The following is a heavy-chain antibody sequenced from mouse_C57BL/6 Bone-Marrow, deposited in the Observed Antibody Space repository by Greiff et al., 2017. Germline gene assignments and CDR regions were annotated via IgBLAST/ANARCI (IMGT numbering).Heavy chain of an antibody. J-gene: IGHJ4*01. CDR2: IDPSDSYT. CDR1: GYTFTSYW. V-gene: IGHV1-59*01. D-gene: IGHD2-1*01. Sequence: QVQLQQPGAELVRPGTSVKLSCKASGYTFTSYWMHWVKQRPGQGLEWIGVIDPSDSYTNYNQKFKGKATLTVDTSSSTAYMQLSSLTSEDSAVYYCASYFMDYWGQGTSVTVSS. CDR3: ASYFMDY.